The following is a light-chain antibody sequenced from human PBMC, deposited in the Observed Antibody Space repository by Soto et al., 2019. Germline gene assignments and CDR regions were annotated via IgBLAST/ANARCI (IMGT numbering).Light chain of an antibody. CDR2: DAS. V-gene: IGKV1-5*01. CDR3: QQYNSHSGT. CDR1: QSISSW. J-gene: IGKJ2*01. Sequence: DIPMTQSPSTLSASVGDRVTITCRASQSISSWLAWYQQKPGKAPKLLIYDASSLESGVPSRFSGSGSGTEFTLTISSLQPDDFATYYCQQYNSHSGTFGQGTKLEIK.